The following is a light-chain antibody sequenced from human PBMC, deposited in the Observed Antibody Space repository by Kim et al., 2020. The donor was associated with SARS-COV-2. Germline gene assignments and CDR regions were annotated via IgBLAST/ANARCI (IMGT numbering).Light chain of an antibody. CDR3: QAWDSSTVV. Sequence: SYELTQPPSVSVSPGQTASITCSGDKLGDKYACWYQQKPGQSPVLVIYQHNKRLSGIPERFSGSNSGNTATLTISGTQAMDEADYYCQAWDSSTVVFGGG. CDR1: KLGDKY. J-gene: IGLJ2*01. CDR2: QHN. V-gene: IGLV3-1*01.